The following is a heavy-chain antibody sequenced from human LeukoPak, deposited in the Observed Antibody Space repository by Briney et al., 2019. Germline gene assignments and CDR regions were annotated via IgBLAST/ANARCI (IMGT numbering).Heavy chain of an antibody. Sequence: PSETLSLTCAVYGGSFSGYYWSWIRQPPGKGLEWIGEINHSGSTNYNPSLKSRVTISVDTSKNQFSLKLSSVTAADTAVYYCARLLTGYYTPFDYWGQGTLVTVSS. CDR1: GGSFSGYY. D-gene: IGHD3-9*01. V-gene: IGHV4-34*01. CDR2: INHSGST. CDR3: ARLLTGYYTPFDY. J-gene: IGHJ4*02.